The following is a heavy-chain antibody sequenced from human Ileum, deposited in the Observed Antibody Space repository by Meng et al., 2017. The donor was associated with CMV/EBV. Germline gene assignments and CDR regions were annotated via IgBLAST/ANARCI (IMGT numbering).Heavy chain of an antibody. D-gene: IGHD6-19*01. CDR3: ARDRNVPGNSEFDY. Sequence: QLVQFGAEVKKPEASVKVSCKASGYTFTNYVINWVRQDPGQGLEWMGWISGYNGNTNYAQNFQGRVTLTTDTSTSTAYMELRSLRSDDTAVYYCARDRNVPGNSEFDYWGQGTLVTVAS. CDR1: GYTFTNYV. J-gene: IGHJ4*02. V-gene: IGHV1-18*01. CDR2: ISGYNGNT.